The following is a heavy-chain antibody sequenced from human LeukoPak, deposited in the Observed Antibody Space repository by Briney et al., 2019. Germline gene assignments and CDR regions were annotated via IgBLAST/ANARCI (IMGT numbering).Heavy chain of an antibody. D-gene: IGHD2-2*01. Sequence: ASVKVSCKASGYTFTSYYMHWVRQAPGQGLEWMGIINPSGGSTSYAQKFQGRVTMTRDMSTSTVYMELSSLRSEDTAVYYCARDLQYCSSTSCSSYYFDYWGQGTLVTVSS. CDR1: GYTFTSYY. J-gene: IGHJ4*02. CDR3: ARDLQYCSSTSCSSYYFDY. V-gene: IGHV1-46*01. CDR2: INPSGGST.